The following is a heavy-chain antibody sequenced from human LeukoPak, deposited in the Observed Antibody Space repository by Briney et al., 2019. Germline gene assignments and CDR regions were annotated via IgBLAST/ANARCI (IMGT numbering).Heavy chain of an antibody. V-gene: IGHV3-30*04. D-gene: IGHD6-6*01. J-gene: IGHJ4*02. CDR3: ARGSTSIAAHVVY. Sequence: GGSLRLSCEASGFTFSSYVMHWVRQAPGKGLEWVAVISYDGTNKYYADSVKGRFTISRDISKSTLYLQMNSLRAEDTAVYYCARGSTSIAAHVVYWGQGTLVTVSS. CDR1: GFTFSSYV. CDR2: ISYDGTNK.